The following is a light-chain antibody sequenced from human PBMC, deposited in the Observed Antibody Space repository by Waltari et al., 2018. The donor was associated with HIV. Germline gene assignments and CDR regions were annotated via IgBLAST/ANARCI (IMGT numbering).Light chain of an antibody. J-gene: IGLJ2*01. Sequence: SYEFTQPPSVSVFPGQTATITCSGSKLGNRYVCWYEQKPGQSPLLVIYDDTRRPSGIPDRFSVSNSVNTATLTISGTQAVDEADYYCLAWDSSTVIFGGGTRLTVL. CDR3: LAWDSSTVI. CDR1: KLGNRY. V-gene: IGLV3-1*01. CDR2: DDT.